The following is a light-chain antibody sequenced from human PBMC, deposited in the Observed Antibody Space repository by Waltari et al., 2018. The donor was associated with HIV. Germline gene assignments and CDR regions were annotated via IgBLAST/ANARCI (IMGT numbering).Light chain of an antibody. V-gene: IGKV3-20*01. CDR3: HQYGGSPLT. CDR1: QSIRRNY. CDR2: GAS. Sequence: EIVLTQSPCTLSLSPGERATLSCRASQSIRRNYFAWDQQRPGQAPRLLIYGASFRATGIPDRFSGRGSGTDFTLTITRLEPEDFAVYYCHQYGGSPLTFGGGTKVEIK. J-gene: IGKJ4*01.